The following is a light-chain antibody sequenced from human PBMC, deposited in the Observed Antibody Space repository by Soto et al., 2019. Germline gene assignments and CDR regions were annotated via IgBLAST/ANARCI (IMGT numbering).Light chain of an antibody. J-gene: IGKJ2*02. CDR3: QQYNSWWT. CDR2: KAS. Sequence: DSQMTQSPSTLSASVGDRVTITCRASQSVIIWLAWYLQKPGKAPKLLIYKASSLESGVPLRFSGSGSGTEFTLTISSLQPDDFATYYCQQYNSWWTFGQGTKLEIK. CDR1: QSVIIW. V-gene: IGKV1-5*03.